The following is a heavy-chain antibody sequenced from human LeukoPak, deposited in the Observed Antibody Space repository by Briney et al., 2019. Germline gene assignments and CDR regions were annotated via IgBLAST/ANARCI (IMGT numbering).Heavy chain of an antibody. CDR3: ARGHRRTVSTQGGFDY. J-gene: IGHJ4*02. Sequence: PSETLSFTCAVYGGSFSGYYWSWIRQPPGKGLEWIGEINHSGSTNFNPSLKSRVTISVDTSKNQFSLKLSSVTAADTAVYYCARGHRRTVSTQGGFDYWGQGTLVTVSS. CDR1: GGSFSGYY. D-gene: IGHD2-2*01. CDR2: INHSGST. V-gene: IGHV4-34*01.